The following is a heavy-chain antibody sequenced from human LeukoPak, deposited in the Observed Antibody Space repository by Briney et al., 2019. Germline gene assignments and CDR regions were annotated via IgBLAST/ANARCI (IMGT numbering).Heavy chain of an antibody. Sequence: PSETLSLTCTVPGGSISSYYWSWIRQPPGKGLEWIGHIYYSGSTNYNPSLKSRVTISVDTSKNQFSLKLSSVTAADTAVYYCASNTEKDRFDYWGQGTLVTVSS. V-gene: IGHV4-59*01. D-gene: IGHD5-18*01. CDR1: GGSISSYY. J-gene: IGHJ4*02. CDR2: IYYSGST. CDR3: ASNTEKDRFDY.